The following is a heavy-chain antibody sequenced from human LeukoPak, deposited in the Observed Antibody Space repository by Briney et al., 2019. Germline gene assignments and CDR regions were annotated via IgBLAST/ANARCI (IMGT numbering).Heavy chain of an antibody. CDR3: ARLDCSGDGCYNH. CDR2: VSYDGTT. CDR1: GDSVTSYY. D-gene: IGHD2-15*01. J-gene: IGHJ4*02. V-gene: IGHV4-59*02. Sequence: PSETLSLTCSVSGDSVTSYYWSWIRQPPGEGLEWIGYVSYDGTTNYTPSLRSRVIMAVDTAKNQISLSLRSVTAADTAVYYCARLDCSGDGCYNHWGQGTLVSVS.